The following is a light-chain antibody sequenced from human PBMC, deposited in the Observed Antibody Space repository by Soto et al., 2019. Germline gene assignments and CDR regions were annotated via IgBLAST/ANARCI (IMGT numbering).Light chain of an antibody. CDR2: AAS. CDR3: QKYNSAPHT. Sequence: DIKMTQSPSSLSASVGDRVTITCRASQGIINYLAWYQQKPGKVPKLLIYAASTLQSGVPSRFSGSGSGTDFTLTISSLQPGDVATYYCQKYNSAPHTFGQRNELEIK. CDR1: QGIINY. J-gene: IGKJ2*01. V-gene: IGKV1-27*01.